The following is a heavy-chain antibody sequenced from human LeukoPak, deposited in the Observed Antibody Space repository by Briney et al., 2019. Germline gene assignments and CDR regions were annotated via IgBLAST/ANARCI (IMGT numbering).Heavy chain of an antibody. V-gene: IGHV1-18*01. Sequence: ASVKDSCKASGYTFINYDITWVRQAPGQGLGWMGWISTYNGNAIPAEKFQCRVTMTTDTSTSTAYLEVRSLRSDATAVYYCARVMGPPDYWGQGTLCTVSS. CDR3: ARVMGPPDY. J-gene: IGHJ4*02. CDR1: GYTFINYD. CDR2: ISTYNGNA. D-gene: IGHD2-8*01.